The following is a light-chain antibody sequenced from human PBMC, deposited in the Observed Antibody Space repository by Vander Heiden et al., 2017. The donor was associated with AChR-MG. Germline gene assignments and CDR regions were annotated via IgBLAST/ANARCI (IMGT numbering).Light chain of an antibody. CDR3: QHYNSYSMYT. J-gene: IGKJ2*01. CDR2: KAS. Sequence: DIQMTPAPLTLSASVGDRITITCRASQSIGSWLAWYQQKPGKAPKLLIYKASSLESGVPSRFSGSACGTEFTLTISSLQPDDFVAYYCQHYNSYSMYTFGQGTKLEIK. CDR1: QSIGSW. V-gene: IGKV1-5*03.